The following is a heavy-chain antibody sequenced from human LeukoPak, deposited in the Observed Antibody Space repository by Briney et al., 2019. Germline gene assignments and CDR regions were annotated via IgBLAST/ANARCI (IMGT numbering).Heavy chain of an antibody. D-gene: IGHD3-22*01. J-gene: IGHJ3*02. CDR1: GFTFSSYS. CDR2: ISSSSSYI. CDR3: TRDSLANYYDSNSLNDAFDI. V-gene: IGHV3-21*04. Sequence: GGSLRLSCAASGFTFSSYSMNWVRQAPGKGLEWVSSISSSSSYIYYADSVKGRFTISRDNAKNSLYLQMNSLRAEDTALYYCTRDSLANYYDSNSLNDAFDIWGQGTMVIVSS.